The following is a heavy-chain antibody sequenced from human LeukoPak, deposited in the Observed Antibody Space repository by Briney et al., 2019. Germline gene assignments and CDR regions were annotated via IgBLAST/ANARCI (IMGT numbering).Heavy chain of an antibody. J-gene: IGHJ5*02. CDR3: AKGASSGWLLYWFDP. D-gene: IGHD6-19*01. CDR2: ISGSGVST. V-gene: IGHV3-23*01. CDR1: GFTFSSYV. Sequence: GGSLRFSCAASGFTFSSYVMTWVRQAPGRGLEWVSGISGSGVSTYYADSVKGRFTISRDNSKNTLYLQINSLRAEDTAIYYCAKGASSGWLLYWFDPWGQGILVTVSS.